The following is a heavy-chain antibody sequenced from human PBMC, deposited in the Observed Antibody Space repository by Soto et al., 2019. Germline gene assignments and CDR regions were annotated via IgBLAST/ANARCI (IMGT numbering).Heavy chain of an antibody. CDR2: IYYSGST. V-gene: IGHV4-59*01. D-gene: IGHD3-9*01. CDR1: GGSISSYY. J-gene: IGHJ6*03. CDR3: ARVGYYDILTGYYSYYYYMDV. Sequence: SETLSLTCTVSGGSISSYYGSWIRQPPGKGLEWIGYIYYSGSTNYNPSLKSRVTISVDTSKNQFSLKLSSVTAADTAVYYCARVGYYDILTGYYSYYYYMDVWGKGTTVTVSS.